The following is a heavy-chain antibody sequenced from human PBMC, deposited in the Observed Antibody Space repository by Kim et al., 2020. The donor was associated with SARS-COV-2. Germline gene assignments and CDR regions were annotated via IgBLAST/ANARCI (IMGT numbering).Heavy chain of an antibody. D-gene: IGHD4-17*01. J-gene: IGHJ4*02. CDR2: IYYSGST. CDR1: GGSISSGGYY. Sequence: SETLSLTCTVSGGSISSGGYYWSWIRQHPGKGLEWIGYIYYSGSTYYNPSLKSRVTISVDTSKNQFSLKLSSVTAADTAVYYCARGNYGDYQSLDYWGQGTLVTVSS. V-gene: IGHV4-31*03. CDR3: ARGNYGDYQSLDY.